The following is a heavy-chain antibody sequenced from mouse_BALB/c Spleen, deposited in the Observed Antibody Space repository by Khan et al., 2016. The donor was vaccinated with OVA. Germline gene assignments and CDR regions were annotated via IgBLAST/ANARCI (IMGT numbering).Heavy chain of an antibody. CDR3: ARSGYGNPFAY. CDR1: GYTFTSYY. Sequence: QVQLQQPGAELVKPGTSVKISCKASGYTFTSYYMYWVKQRPGQGLEWIGGITPNNGDSNFNEKFKSKATLTVDKSSSTAYMQLGILTSEASTVYCCARSGYGNPFAYWGQGALVTVSA. CDR2: ITPNNGDS. V-gene: IGHV1S81*02. D-gene: IGHD2-1*01. J-gene: IGHJ3*01.